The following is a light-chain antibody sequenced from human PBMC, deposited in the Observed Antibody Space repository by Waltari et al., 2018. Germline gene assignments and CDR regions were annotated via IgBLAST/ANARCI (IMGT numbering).Light chain of an antibody. Sequence: EIVLTQSPGTLSLSPGERATLSCRASQSVGRTLAWYQQKPGQAPRLLMYGASSRATGTPDRCSGSGSGTDFSLTISRLEPEDFAVDYCQHYVRLPATFGQGTKVEIK. V-gene: IGKV3-20*01. CDR3: QHYVRLPAT. CDR2: GAS. CDR1: QSVGRT. J-gene: IGKJ1*01.